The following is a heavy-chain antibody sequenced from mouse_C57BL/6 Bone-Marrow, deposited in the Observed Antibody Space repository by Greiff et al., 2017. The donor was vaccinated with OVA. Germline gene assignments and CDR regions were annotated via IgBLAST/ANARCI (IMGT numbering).Heavy chain of an antibody. J-gene: IGHJ4*01. CDR2: IHPNSGST. V-gene: IGHV1-64*01. CDR3: AGVDYYAMDY. Sequence: QVQLLQPGAELVKPGASVKLSCKASGYTFTSYWMHWVKQRPGQGLEWIGMIHPNSGSTNYNEKFKSKATLTVDKSSSTAYMQLSSLTSEDSAVYYCAGVDYYAMDYWGQGTSVTVSS. CDR1: GYTFTSYW.